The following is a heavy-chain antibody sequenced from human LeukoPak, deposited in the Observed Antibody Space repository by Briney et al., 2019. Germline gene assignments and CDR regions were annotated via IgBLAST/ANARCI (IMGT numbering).Heavy chain of an antibody. J-gene: IGHJ4*02. Sequence: GRTLRLSCAASGVTFSDYYMSWIRQAPGKGREWVSYISSGGSTIYYADSVTGRFTISRDNAKNSLYLQMSSLRAEDTAVYYCARGGNPFDYWGQGTLVTVSS. CDR1: GVTFSDYY. V-gene: IGHV3-11*04. D-gene: IGHD4-23*01. CDR2: ISSGGSTI. CDR3: ARGGNPFDY.